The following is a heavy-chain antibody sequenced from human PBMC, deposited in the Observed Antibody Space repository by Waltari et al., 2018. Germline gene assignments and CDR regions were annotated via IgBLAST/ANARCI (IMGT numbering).Heavy chain of an antibody. CDR3: ARLEDCSGGNCYSGNHYAVDV. Sequence: QVQLQQWGAGLLKPSETLSLTCAVYGGSFNVYYWRAIRQPPGKGLTWIGEINHSGNTNYNPSLKSRVAISVDTPKKQFTLKLTSVAAADTAVYYCARLEDCSGGNCYSGNHYAVDVWGLGTTVTVSS. D-gene: IGHD2-21*02. CDR2: INHSGNT. CDR1: GGSFNVYY. V-gene: IGHV4-34*01. J-gene: IGHJ6*02.